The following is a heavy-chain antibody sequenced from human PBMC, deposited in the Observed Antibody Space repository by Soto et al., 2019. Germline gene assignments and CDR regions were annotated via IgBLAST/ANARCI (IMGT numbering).Heavy chain of an antibody. J-gene: IGHJ4*02. D-gene: IGHD6-6*01. Sequence: QVQLVESGGGVVQPGRSLRLSCAASGFTFSSYAMHWVRQAPGKGLEWVAVISYDGSNKYYADSLKGRFTNSRDNSKNTLYLQMNSLRAEDTAVYYCARDRAEYSSSSDFDYWGQGTLVTVSS. CDR3: ARDRAEYSSSSDFDY. V-gene: IGHV3-30-3*01. CDR2: ISYDGSNK. CDR1: GFTFSSYA.